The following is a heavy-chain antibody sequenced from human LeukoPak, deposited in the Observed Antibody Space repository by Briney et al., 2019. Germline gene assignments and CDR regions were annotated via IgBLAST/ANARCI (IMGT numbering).Heavy chain of an antibody. D-gene: IGHD5-12*01. CDR2: TYYRSKWYN. V-gene: IGHV6-1*01. J-gene: IGHJ4*02. CDR1: GDSVPSTSVA. CDR3: ARVGTRLDSGYLSYFDY. Sequence: SQTLSLTCAISGDSVPSTSVAWNWIRQSPSRGLEWLGRTYYRSKWYNDYAVSVKSRITINPDTSKNQFSLQLNSVTPEDTAVYYCARVGTRLDSGYLSYFDYWGQGTLVTVSS.